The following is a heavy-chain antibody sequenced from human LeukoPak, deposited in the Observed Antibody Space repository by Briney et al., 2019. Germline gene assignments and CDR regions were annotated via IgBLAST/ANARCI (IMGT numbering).Heavy chain of an antibody. J-gene: IGHJ5*02. D-gene: IGHD4-23*01. CDR2: ISPSGST. Sequence: SETLSLTCAVSLASSDWWTWVRQTPGKGLEWIGEISPSGSTNYNPSLMSRVTMSVDKWKNHLSLRLKSVTAADTAVYYCARGGPNYGGLRRGHWFDPWGQGTLVTVSS. CDR3: ARGGPNYGGLRRGHWFDP. V-gene: IGHV4-4*02. CDR1: LASSDW.